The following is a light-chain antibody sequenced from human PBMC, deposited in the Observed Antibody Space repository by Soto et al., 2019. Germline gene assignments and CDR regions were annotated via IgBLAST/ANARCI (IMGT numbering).Light chain of an antibody. Sequence: IVLTQSPGTLSLSPGDRATLSFRASQSVSNNYLAWYQQKPGQAPRLLIYGASSRATGIPDRFSGSGSGTDFTLTISRVDPADFAFYYCQQYFTSPITFGQGTRLEI. CDR3: QQYFTSPIT. J-gene: IGKJ5*01. V-gene: IGKV3-20*01. CDR2: GAS. CDR1: QSVSNNY.